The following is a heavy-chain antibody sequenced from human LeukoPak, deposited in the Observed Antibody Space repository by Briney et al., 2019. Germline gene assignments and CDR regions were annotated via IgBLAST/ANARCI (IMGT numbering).Heavy chain of an antibody. CDR1: GFTFSSYA. CDR3: ARCGGDCYRFDY. J-gene: IGHJ4*02. Sequence: GGSLRLSCAASGFTFSSYAMSWVRQAPGKGLEWVSAISGSGGSTYYADSVKGRFTISRDNSKNTLYLQMNSLRPEDTAVYYCARCGGDCYRFDYWGQGSLVTVSS. CDR2: ISGSGGST. V-gene: IGHV3-23*01. D-gene: IGHD2-21*01.